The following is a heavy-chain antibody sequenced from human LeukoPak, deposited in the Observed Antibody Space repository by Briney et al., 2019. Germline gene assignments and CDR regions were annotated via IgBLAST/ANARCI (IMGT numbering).Heavy chain of an antibody. V-gene: IGHV4-4*02. CDR2: IYHSGSP. D-gene: IGHD1-1*01. CDR1: GGSISSNNW. Sequence: SETLSLTCAVSGGSISSNNWWGWVRQPPGKGLEWIGEIYHSGSPNYNPSLKSRVTISVDKSRNHFSLNPSSVTAADTAVYYCARVNINNWHSCDYWGQGTLVTVSS. J-gene: IGHJ4*02. CDR3: ARVNINNWHSCDY.